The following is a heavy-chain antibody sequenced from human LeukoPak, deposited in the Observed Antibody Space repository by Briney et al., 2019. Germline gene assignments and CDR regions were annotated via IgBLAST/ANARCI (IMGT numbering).Heavy chain of an antibody. J-gene: IGHJ4*02. D-gene: IGHD3-22*01. CDR2: IYYSGST. V-gene: IGHV4-59*12. CDR3: ARDRYYYDSSGSPFDY. Sequence: SETLSLTCTVSGGSISSYYWSWIRQPPGKGLELIGYIYYSGSTNYNPSLKSRVTISVDTSKNQFSLKLSSVTAADTAVYYCARDRYYYDSSGSPFDYWGQGTLVTVSS. CDR1: GGSISSYY.